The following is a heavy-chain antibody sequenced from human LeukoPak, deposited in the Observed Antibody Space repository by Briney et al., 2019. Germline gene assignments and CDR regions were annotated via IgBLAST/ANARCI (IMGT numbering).Heavy chain of an antibody. D-gene: IGHD2-8*01. CDR1: GFTFSSYA. CDR3: ARIKYCTNGVCYLLYGMDV. J-gene: IGHJ6*02. Sequence: GGSLRLSCAASGFTFSSYAMHWVRQAPGKGLEWVSSISSSSSYIYYADSVKGRFTISRDNAKNSLYLQMNSLRAEDTAVYYCARIKYCTNGVCYLLYGMDVWGQGTTVTVSS. CDR2: ISSSSSYI. V-gene: IGHV3-21*01.